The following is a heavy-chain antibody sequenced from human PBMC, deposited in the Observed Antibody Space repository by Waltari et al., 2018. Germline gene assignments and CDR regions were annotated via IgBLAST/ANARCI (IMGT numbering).Heavy chain of an antibody. Sequence: VKKPGASVKVSCKVSGYTLTELSMQWVRQAPGKGLEWMGGFDPEDGETIYAQKFQGRVTMTEDTSTDTAYMELSSLRSEDTAVYYCATEGIAVAGTWSWGQGTLVTVSS. CDR1: GYTLTELS. J-gene: IGHJ4*02. CDR3: ATEGIAVAGTWS. V-gene: IGHV1-24*01. CDR2: FDPEDGET. D-gene: IGHD6-19*01.